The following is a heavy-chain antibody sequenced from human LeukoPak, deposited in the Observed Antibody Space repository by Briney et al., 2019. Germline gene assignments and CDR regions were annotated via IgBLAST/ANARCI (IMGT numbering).Heavy chain of an antibody. CDR1: GFTFSSYV. J-gene: IGHJ4*02. Sequence: GGSLRLSCAASGFTFSSYVMSWVRQAPGKGLEWVSFISASGGNTHYADSAKGRFTLSRDNSKNTLYLQMNRLRAEDTAVYYCAKHYYDSSGYFYYFDYWGQGTLVTVSS. V-gene: IGHV3-23*01. CDR3: AKHYYDSSGYFYYFDY. D-gene: IGHD3-22*01. CDR2: ISASGGNT.